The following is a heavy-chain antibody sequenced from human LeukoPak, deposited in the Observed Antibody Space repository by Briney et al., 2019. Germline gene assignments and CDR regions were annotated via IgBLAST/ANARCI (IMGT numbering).Heavy chain of an antibody. CDR1: GGSITGYS. J-gene: IGHJ5*02. CDR2: IYYNGDT. D-gene: IGHD3-10*01. Sequence: PSETLSLTCSVSGGSITGYSWSWIRQTPGKGLEWIGYIYYNGDTHYNPSLNSRLSMLVDTPNKQFSLNLRSVTAADTAVYYCVRGPYGSSISNWFDPWGQGLLVTVSS. CDR3: VRGPYGSSISNWFDP. V-gene: IGHV4-59*01.